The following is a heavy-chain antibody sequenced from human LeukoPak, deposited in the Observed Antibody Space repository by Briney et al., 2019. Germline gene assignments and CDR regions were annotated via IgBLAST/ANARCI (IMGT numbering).Heavy chain of an antibody. V-gene: IGHV1-69*13. D-gene: IGHD3-22*01. Sequence: SVKVSCKASGYTFTSYGISWVRQAPGQGLEWMGGIIPIFGTANYAQKFQGRVTITADESTSTAYMELSSLRSEDTAVYYCARDLVVPFDYWGQGTLVTVSS. J-gene: IGHJ4*02. CDR1: GYTFTSYG. CDR3: ARDLVVPFDY. CDR2: IIPIFGTA.